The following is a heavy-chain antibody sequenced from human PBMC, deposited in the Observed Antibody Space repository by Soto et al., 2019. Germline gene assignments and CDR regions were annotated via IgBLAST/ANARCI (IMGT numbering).Heavy chain of an antibody. Sequence: QVQLVESGGGXXXXGXSXXXXXAASGITLSNYGMHWVRQAPGKGLEXVAAISYDGSNKYYADSVKGRFTISRDNSKNTLYMQMNSLRAEDTAVYYCAKEPLSGYYYGGVFDYWGQGTLVTVSS. CDR2: ISYDGSNK. V-gene: IGHV3-30*18. CDR1: GITLSNYG. J-gene: IGHJ4*02. D-gene: IGHD3-22*01. CDR3: AKEPLSGYYYGGVFDY.